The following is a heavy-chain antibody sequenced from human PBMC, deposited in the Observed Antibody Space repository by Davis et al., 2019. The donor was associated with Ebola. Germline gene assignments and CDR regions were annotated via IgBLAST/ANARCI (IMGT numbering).Heavy chain of an antibody. Sequence: GGSLRLSCEASGFSISTYWMTWVRQAPGKGLEWVANIKQDGSEKFYVDSVKGRFTISRDNAKNSLYVQMNSLRAVDTAVYYCARENYYGSGPLKYSYYGMDVWGQGTTVTVSS. CDR1: GFSISTYW. CDR3: ARENYYGSGPLKYSYYGMDV. J-gene: IGHJ6*02. CDR2: IKQDGSEK. D-gene: IGHD3-10*01. V-gene: IGHV3-7*03.